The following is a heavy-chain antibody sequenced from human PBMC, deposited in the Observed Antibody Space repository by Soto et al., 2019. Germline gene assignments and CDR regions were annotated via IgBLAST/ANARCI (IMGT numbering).Heavy chain of an antibody. J-gene: IGHJ5*02. V-gene: IGHV3-30*18. CDR2: ISDDGNNK. CDR3: AKSTVAGTP. D-gene: IGHD6-19*01. Sequence: QGQLVQPGGGVVQPGRSLRLSCAASGFTFSKDGMYWVRQAPGKGLEWVAVISDDGNNKYYADSVEGRFTISRDNSKNALYLQMSSLRVEDTAVYYCAKSTVAGTPWGQGTRVTVSS. CDR1: GFTFSKDG.